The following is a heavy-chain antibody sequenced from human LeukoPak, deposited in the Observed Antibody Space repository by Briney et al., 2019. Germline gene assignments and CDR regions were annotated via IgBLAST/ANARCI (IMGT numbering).Heavy chain of an antibody. CDR3: ARLRVDYYDSSGLTLIDY. J-gene: IGHJ4*02. CDR2: IYYSGST. CDR1: GGSISSYY. Sequence: SETLSLTCTVSGGSISSYYWSWIRQPPGKGLERIGYIYYSGSTNYNPSRKSRVTISVDTSKNHFSLKLSSVTAADTAVYYCARLRVDYYDSSGLTLIDYWGQGTLVTVSS. D-gene: IGHD3-22*01. V-gene: IGHV4-59*08.